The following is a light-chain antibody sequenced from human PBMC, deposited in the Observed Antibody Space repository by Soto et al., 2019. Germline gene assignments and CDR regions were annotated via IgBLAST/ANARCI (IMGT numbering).Light chain of an antibody. Sequence: QSVLTQPASVSGSPGQSITISCTGSSSDVGGYNYVSWYQHHPGKAPKLMVYDVSSRPSGVSNRFSGSKSGNTASLTISGLQAEDEADYYCSSYTSSSTPVVFGGGTKVTVL. V-gene: IGLV2-14*03. J-gene: IGLJ2*01. CDR3: SSYTSSSTPVV. CDR1: SSDVGGYNY. CDR2: DVS.